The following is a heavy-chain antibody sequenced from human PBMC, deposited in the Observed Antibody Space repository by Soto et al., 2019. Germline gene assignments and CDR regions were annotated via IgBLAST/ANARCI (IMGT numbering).Heavy chain of an antibody. V-gene: IGHV4-39*01. CDR3: ARHEARSYFYMDV. J-gene: IGHJ6*03. CDR2: IYYSGSS. Sequence: QLQLQESGPGLVKPSETMSLTCTVSGDSITSSSYHWGWIRQPPGKGLEWIGNIYYSGSSYYNPSLKSRVTMSVDMSKNQFSLSRSSVTAADTAVYHCARHEARSYFYMDVWGKGTTVTVSS. CDR1: GDSITSSSYH.